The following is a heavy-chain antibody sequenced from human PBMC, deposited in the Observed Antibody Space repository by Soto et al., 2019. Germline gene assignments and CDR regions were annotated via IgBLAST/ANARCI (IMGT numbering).Heavy chain of an antibody. CDR2: IIPIVGTA. Sequence: QVHLVQSGAEVKKPGSSAKVSCKASGGSFSNFPISWVRQAPGHGLEWMGGIIPIVGTANYAQKFQGRVTITADESTSTAYMDLSSLRSTDTAVYYCVTVGSKFGYKGRYYFDYWGQGTLVTVSS. D-gene: IGHD5-18*01. J-gene: IGHJ4*02. CDR3: VTVGSKFGYKGRYYFDY. V-gene: IGHV1-69*01. CDR1: GGSFSNFP.